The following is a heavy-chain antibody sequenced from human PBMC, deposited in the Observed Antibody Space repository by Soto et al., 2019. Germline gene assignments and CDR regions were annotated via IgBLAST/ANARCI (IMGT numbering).Heavy chain of an antibody. D-gene: IGHD5-18*01. CDR2: IYPGDSDT. CDR3: ATSPVDTDRVNYGMDV. Sequence: GESLKISCKGSGYSFTSYWIGWVRQMPGKGLEWMGIIYPGDSDTRYSPSFQGQVTISADKSISTAYLQWSSLKASDTAMYYCATSPVDTDRVNYGMDVWGQGTTVTVSS. J-gene: IGHJ6*02. V-gene: IGHV5-51*01. CDR1: GYSFTSYW.